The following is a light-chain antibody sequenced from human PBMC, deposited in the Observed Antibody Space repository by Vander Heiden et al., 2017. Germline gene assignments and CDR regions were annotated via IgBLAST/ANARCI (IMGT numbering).Light chain of an antibody. CDR1: SIGSKS. CDR2: DNR. V-gene: IGLV3-21*02. Sequence: SYVLTQPPSVSVAPGQTATITCGGNSIGSKSVQWSQQRPGQALVLVVYDNRDRPSGIPERISGSNSVNTATLTISRVEAGDEADYYCQVWDSISDVGVFGGGTKLTVL. J-gene: IGLJ2*01. CDR3: QVWDSISDVGV.